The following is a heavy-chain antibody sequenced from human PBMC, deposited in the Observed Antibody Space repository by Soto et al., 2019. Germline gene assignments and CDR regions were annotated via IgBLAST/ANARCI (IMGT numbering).Heavy chain of an antibody. D-gene: IGHD6-13*01. CDR3: ARSHGYSSSWSHYYYYYMDV. CDR1: GYSFTSYW. CDR2: IYPGDSDT. J-gene: IGHJ6*03. Sequence: GESLKISCKGSGYSFTSYWIGWVRQMPGKGLEWMGIIYPGDSDTRYSPSFQGQVTISADKSTSTAYLQWSSLKASDTAMYYCARSHGYSSSWSHYYYYYMDVWGKGTTVTVSS. V-gene: IGHV5-51*01.